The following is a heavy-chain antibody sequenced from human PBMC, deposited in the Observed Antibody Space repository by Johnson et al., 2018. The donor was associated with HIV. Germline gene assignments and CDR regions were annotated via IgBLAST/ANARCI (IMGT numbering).Heavy chain of an antibody. CDR2: ISSSGSTI. J-gene: IGHJ3*02. CDR3: ARDRGTVVIWSDPVDI. D-gene: IGHD3-22*01. V-gene: IGHV3-11*04. CDR1: GFTFSDYY. Sequence: QVQLVESGGGLVQPGGSLRLSCAGSGFTFSDYYMSWIRRAPGKGLEWVSFISSSGSTIYYADSVKGRFTISRDNAKNSLYLQMNSLRAEDKAVYFCARDRGTVVIWSDPVDIWGQGTMVTVSS.